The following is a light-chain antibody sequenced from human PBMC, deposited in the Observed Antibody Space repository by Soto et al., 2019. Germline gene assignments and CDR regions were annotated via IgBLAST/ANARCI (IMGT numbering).Light chain of an antibody. J-gene: IGKJ1*01. CDR1: QSVGTF. Sequence: EIVLTQSPATLSLSPGERATLSCRASQSVGTFFAWYQQKPGQAPRLLIYDASNRATGIPARFSGSGSGTDFTLNISSLEPEDFAVYYCQQCYNWPQWTFGQGTKVEIK. CDR2: DAS. CDR3: QQCYNWPQWT. V-gene: IGKV3-11*01.